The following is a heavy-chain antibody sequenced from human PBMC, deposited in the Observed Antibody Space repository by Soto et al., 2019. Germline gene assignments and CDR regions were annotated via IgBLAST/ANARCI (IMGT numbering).Heavy chain of an antibody. J-gene: IGHJ4*01. V-gene: IGHV1-69*02. CDR3: ASGSLYGSGSYPVDY. Sequence: QVQLVQSGAEVKKPGSSVNVSCKASGGTFSNHLISWVRQAPGQGLEGMGTIIPLFGILNSAQKLQGRVPISADKSTSTAYMELSSLRSDDTAVYYCASGSLYGSGSYPVDYWGQGTLVTVSS. D-gene: IGHD3-10*01. CDR1: GGTFSNHL. CDR2: IIPLFGIL.